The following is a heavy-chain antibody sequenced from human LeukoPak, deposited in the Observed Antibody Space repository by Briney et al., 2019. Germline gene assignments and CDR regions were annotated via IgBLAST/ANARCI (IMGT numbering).Heavy chain of an antibody. CDR1: GGSISSYY. D-gene: IGHD6-13*01. CDR2: IYTSGST. CDR3: ARTPAGYSSSWYDY. J-gene: IGHJ4*02. V-gene: IGHV4-4*07. Sequence: PSETLSLTCTVSGGSISSYYWSWIRQPAGKGLGWIGRIYTSGSTNYNPSLKSRVTMSVDTSKNQFSLKLSSVTAADTAVYYCARTPAGYSSSWYDYWGQGTLVTVSS.